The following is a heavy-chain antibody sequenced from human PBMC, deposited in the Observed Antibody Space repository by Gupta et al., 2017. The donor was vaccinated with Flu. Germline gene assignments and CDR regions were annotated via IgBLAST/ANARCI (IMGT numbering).Heavy chain of an antibody. Sequence: SVVAMGWVRQAPGRGLEWVSNIRGDGDRTYYADSVKGRFTISRDNSKNTLYLQLNSLRVEDTAVYYCARDVYSQLLDGYDLWGQGTLVTVSS. CDR2: IRGDGDRT. J-gene: IGHJ3*01. CDR1: SVVA. CDR3: ARDVYSQLLDGYDL. D-gene: IGHD2-21*01. V-gene: IGHV3-23*01.